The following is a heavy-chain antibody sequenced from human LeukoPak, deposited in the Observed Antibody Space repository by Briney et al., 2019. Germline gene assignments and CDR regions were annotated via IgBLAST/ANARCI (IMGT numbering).Heavy chain of an antibody. D-gene: IGHD2-8*02. J-gene: IGHJ4*02. CDR1: GGSVSSGGYY. CDR2: IYYSGST. CDR3: ACTGYDYGDY. Sequence: SETLSLTCTVSGGSVSSGGYYWSWIRQPPGKGLECIGYIYYSGSTNYNPSVNSRVTMSVDTSKNQFSLKLSSVTAADTAVYFCACTGYDYGDYWGQGTLVTVSS. V-gene: IGHV4-61*08.